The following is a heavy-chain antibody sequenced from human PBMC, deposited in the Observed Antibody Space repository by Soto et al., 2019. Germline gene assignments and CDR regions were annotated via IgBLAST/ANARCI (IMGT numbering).Heavy chain of an antibody. CDR3: AKDRQRSSSPEMGGMDV. D-gene: IGHD6-6*01. CDR1: GFTFSSYA. Sequence: GGSLRLSCAASGFTFSSYAMSWVRQAPGKGLEWVSAISGSGGSTYYADSVKGRFTISRDNSKNTLYLQMNSLRAEDTAVYYCAKDRQRSSSPEMGGMDVWGQGTTVTVSS. CDR2: ISGSGGST. V-gene: IGHV3-23*01. J-gene: IGHJ6*02.